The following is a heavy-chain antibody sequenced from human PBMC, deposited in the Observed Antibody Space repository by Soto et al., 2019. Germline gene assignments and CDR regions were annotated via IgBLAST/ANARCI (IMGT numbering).Heavy chain of an antibody. D-gene: IGHD2-2*01. V-gene: IGHV3-74*01. CDR1: GFTFRNYY. J-gene: IGHJ1*01. Sequence: EVQLVESGGALVQPGGSLRLSCEASGFTFRNYYMHWVRQAPGKGLMWVARIDSNGRNSVYADSVKGRFTVSRDNAKNTPFLQMDSLTAEDTAVYYRAREQYTLNYAGYWGQGTQVTVS. CDR3: AREQYTLNYAGY. CDR2: IDSNGRNS.